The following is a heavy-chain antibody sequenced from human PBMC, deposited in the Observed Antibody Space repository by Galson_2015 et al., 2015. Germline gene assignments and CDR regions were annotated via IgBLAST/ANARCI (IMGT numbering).Heavy chain of an antibody. V-gene: IGHV4-4*02. CDR1: GGSISSDNW. D-gene: IGHD3-10*01. J-gene: IGHJ6*02. Sequence: ETLSLTCAVSGGSISSDNWWSWVRQPPGKGLEWIGEIYRSGSTNYNPSLTSRVTISVDKSKNQFSLRLNSVTAADTAVYYCARDLGITLVRGAMDVWGQGTSVIVSS. CDR3: ARDLGITLVRGAMDV. CDR2: IYRSGST.